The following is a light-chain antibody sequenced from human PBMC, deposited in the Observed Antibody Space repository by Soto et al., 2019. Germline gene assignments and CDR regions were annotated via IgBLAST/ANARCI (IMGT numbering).Light chain of an antibody. CDR2: AAS. V-gene: IGKV1-9*01. CDR3: QQLNSYPP. J-gene: IGKJ5*01. Sequence: DIKMTQSPSSVSASIGDRVTITCRASQGISSYLAWYQQKPGKAPKLLIYAASTLQSGVPSRFSGSGSGTDFTLTISSLQPEDFATYYCQQLNSYPPFGQGTRLAVK. CDR1: QGISSY.